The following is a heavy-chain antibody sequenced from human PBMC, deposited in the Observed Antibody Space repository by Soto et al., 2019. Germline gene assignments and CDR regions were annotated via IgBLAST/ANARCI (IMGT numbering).Heavy chain of an antibody. J-gene: IGHJ4*02. Sequence: EVQLVESGGGLVKPGGSLRLSCAASGFTFSSYSMNWVRQAPGKGLEWVSSISSSSSYINYADSVKGRFTISRNNAKNSLYLHMNSLRDEDTAVYYCARDSLSVAGLFDSWGQGTLVTVSS. D-gene: IGHD6-19*01. V-gene: IGHV3-21*01. CDR3: ARDSLSVAGLFDS. CDR1: GFTFSSYS. CDR2: ISSSSSYI.